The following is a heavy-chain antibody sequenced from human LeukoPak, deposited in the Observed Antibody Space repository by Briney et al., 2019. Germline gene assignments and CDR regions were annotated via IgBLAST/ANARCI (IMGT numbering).Heavy chain of an antibody. J-gene: IGHJ5*02. CDR3: ARDYGGSSGWFDP. V-gene: IGHV1-8*01. D-gene: IGHD4-23*01. CDR2: MSPNSDNT. Sequence: ASVKVSCKASGYTFTSYDINWVRQATGHELEWMGWMSPNSDNTGYAQKFQGRVTFTRDTSISTAYMELRSLTSEDTAVYYCARDYGGSSGWFDPWGQGTLVTVSS. CDR1: GYTFTSYD.